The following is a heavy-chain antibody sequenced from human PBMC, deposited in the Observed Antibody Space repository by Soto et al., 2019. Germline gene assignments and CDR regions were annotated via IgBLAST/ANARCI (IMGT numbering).Heavy chain of an antibody. V-gene: IGHV1-46*01. CDR2: INPSGGST. D-gene: IGHD3-16*01. CDR3: ARGGGYYGVDV. J-gene: IGHJ6*02. CDR1: GYTFTSYG. Sequence: QVQLVQSGAEVKKPGASVKVSCKASGYTFTSYGISWVRQAPGQGLEWMGIINPSGGSTSYAQKFQGRVTMTRDTSTSTVYMELSSLRSEDTAVYYCARGGGYYGVDVWGQGTTVTVSS.